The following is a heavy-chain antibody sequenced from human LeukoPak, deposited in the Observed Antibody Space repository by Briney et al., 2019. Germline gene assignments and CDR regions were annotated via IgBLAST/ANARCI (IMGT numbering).Heavy chain of an antibody. J-gene: IGHJ4*02. D-gene: IGHD3-10*01. CDR2: ILHSGGT. CDR3: ARGYGLLWPTTIKY. V-gene: IGHV4-30-2*01. Sequence: SGTLSLTSAVSDGSISGGDDSRSWIRQPPGKGLECIGYILHSGGTDSNPSLRSRVTISVDRSRNQFSLKLSFVTAADTAVYYCARGYGLLWPTTIKYWGQGTLVTVSS. CDR1: DGSISGGDDS.